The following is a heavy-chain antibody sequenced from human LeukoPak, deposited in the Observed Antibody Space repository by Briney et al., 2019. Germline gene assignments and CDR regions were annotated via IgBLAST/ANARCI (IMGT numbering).Heavy chain of an antibody. D-gene: IGHD3-10*01. J-gene: IGHJ4*02. CDR1: RFTLSSYA. V-gene: IGHV3-64*01. CDR2: ISSNGGST. Sequence: GGSLRLSCAASRFTLSSYAMHWVRPPPGRGRECVSAISSNGGSTYYANSVKGRFTISRDNSKNTLYLQMGSLRAEDMAVYYCARPYYYGSGSYLYWGQGTLVTVSS. CDR3: ARPYYYGSGSYLY.